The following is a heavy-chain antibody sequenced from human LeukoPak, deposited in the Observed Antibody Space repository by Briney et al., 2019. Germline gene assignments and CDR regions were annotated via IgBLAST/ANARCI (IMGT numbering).Heavy chain of an antibody. CDR2: SRNRAKSYTT. D-gene: IGHD6-13*01. V-gene: IGHV3-72*01. Sequence: GGSLRLSCAVSGFTFSDHYMDWVRQAPGKGLEWVGRSRNRAKSYTTDYAASVKGRFTISRDDSKSTLYLQMNSLTAEDTAVYYCATDLGSSRPNFWGQGILVTVSS. CDR3: ATDLGSSRPNF. CDR1: GFTFSDHY. J-gene: IGHJ4*02.